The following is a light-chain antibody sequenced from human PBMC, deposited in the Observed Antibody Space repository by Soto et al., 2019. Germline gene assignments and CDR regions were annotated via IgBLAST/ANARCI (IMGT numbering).Light chain of an antibody. V-gene: IGKV3-20*01. Sequence: EIVLTQSPGTLSLSPGERATLSCRASQSVTSSYLAWYQQKPGQAPRLLIYGASTRATGIPDRFSGSGSGTDFTLTISRLEPEDSAVYYCQQYGRSPWTFGQGTKVEIK. CDR2: GAS. CDR1: QSVTSSY. J-gene: IGKJ1*01. CDR3: QQYGRSPWT.